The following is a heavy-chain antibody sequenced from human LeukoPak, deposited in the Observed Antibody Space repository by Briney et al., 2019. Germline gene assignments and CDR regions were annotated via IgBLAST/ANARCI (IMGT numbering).Heavy chain of an antibody. J-gene: IGHJ4*02. CDR2: IYTSGST. V-gene: IGHV4-4*07. Sequence: PSETLSLTCTVSGGSISSYYWSWIRQPAGKGLEWIGRIYTSGSTNYNPSLKSRVTMSVDTSKNQFSLKLSSVTAADTAVYYCARELIISGYYPFDYWGQGTLVTVSS. CDR1: GGSISSYY. D-gene: IGHD3-22*01. CDR3: ARELIISGYYPFDY.